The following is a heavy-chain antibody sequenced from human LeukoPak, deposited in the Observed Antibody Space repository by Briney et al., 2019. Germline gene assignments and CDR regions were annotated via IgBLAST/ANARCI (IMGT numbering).Heavy chain of an antibody. CDR2: KRYEGSNK. J-gene: IGHJ4*02. Sequence: GGSLRLSCAASGFTFRNYGMHWVRQAPAKGLEEVGFKRYEGSNKYYADSVKGRFTHCRDNSTNTLSLLTTSLRAEDTAVYYCAKDYCSSTSCYATYWGQGTLVTVSS. V-gene: IGHV3-30*02. D-gene: IGHD2-2*01. CDR3: AKDYCSSTSCYATY. CDR1: GFTFRNYG.